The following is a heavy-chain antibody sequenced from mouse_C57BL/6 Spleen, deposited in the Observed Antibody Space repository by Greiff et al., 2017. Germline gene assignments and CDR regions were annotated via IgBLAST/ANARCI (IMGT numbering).Heavy chain of an antibody. CDR2: FNPSNGGT. J-gene: IGHJ4*01. D-gene: IGHD2-3*01. CDR3: ARWLLLTAMDY. CDR1: GYTFTSYW. V-gene: IGHV1-53*01. Sequence: QVQLQQPGTELVKPGASVKLSCKASGYTFTSYWMHWVKQRPGQGLEWIGNFNPSNGGTNYNEKFKSKATLTVDKSSSTAYMQLSSLTSEDSAVYYYARWLLLTAMDYWGQGTSVTVSS.